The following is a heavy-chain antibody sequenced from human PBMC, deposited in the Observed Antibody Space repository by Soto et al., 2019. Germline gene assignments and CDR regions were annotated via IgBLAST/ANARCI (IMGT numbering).Heavy chain of an antibody. D-gene: IGHD6-13*01. CDR2: ISNSGGTI. J-gene: IGHJ6*02. CDR3: ARSQLRGIYFYGLDV. Sequence: PGGSLRLSCAGSGFTFNTYNMNWVRQAPGKGLEWLSFISNSGGTIYYADSVKGRITISRDNAKNSLFLQMNSLRAEDTAVYFCARSQLRGIYFYGLDVWGQGTTVTVSS. V-gene: IGHV3-48*04. CDR1: GFTFNTYN.